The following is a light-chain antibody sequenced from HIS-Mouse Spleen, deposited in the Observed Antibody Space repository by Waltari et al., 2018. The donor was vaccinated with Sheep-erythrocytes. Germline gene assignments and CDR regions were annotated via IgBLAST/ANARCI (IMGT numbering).Light chain of an antibody. V-gene: IGLV2-23*01. CDR1: SSDVGSYNR. Sequence: QSALTQPASVSGSPGQSITTSFTGTSSDVGSYNRVSWYQQHPGKAPKLMIYEGSKRPSGVSNRFSGSKSGNTASLTISGLQAEDEADYYCCSYAGSSTYVVFGGGTKLTVL. J-gene: IGLJ2*01. CDR3: CSYAGSSTYVV. CDR2: EGS.